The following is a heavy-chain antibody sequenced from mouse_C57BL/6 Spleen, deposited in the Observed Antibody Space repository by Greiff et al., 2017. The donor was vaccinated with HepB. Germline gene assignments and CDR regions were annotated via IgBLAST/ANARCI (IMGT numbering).Heavy chain of an antibody. CDR2: IDPENGDT. J-gene: IGHJ3*01. V-gene: IGHV14-4*01. Sequence: EVQLQQSGAELVRPGASVKLSCTASGFNIKDDYMHWVKQRPEQGLEWIGWIDPENGDTEYASKFQGKATITADTSSNTAYLQLSSLTSEDTAVYYCTTDDGYDSFAYWGQGTLVTVSA. D-gene: IGHD2-3*01. CDR3: TTDDGYDSFAY. CDR1: GFNIKDDY.